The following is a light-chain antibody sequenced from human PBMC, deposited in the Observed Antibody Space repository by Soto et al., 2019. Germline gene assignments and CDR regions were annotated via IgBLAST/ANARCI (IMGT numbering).Light chain of an antibody. V-gene: IGKV3-20*01. Sequence: DIVLTQSPGTLSLSPGERATLSCRASQSVSTSYLAWYQQKPGQAPRLLIFGASSRATGIPDRFIGSGSGTDFTLTISRLEPEDFAVYYCQQYGSSPTTFGQGTKGEIK. CDR1: QSVSTSY. CDR2: GAS. CDR3: QQYGSSPTT. J-gene: IGKJ1*01.